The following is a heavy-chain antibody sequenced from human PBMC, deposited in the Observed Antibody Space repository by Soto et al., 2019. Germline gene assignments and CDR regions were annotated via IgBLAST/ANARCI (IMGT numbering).Heavy chain of an antibody. CDR2: INHSGST. CDR1: GGSFSSYY. V-gene: IGHV4-34*01. J-gene: IGHJ4*02. D-gene: IGHD4-17*01. Sequence: SETLSLTCAVYGGSFSSYYWSWIRQPPGKGLKWIGEINHSGSTNYNPSLKSRVTISVDTSKTQFSLKLSSVTAADTAVYYCARNDYGDYGGVRPFDYWGQGTLVTVSS. CDR3: ARNDYGDYGGVRPFDY.